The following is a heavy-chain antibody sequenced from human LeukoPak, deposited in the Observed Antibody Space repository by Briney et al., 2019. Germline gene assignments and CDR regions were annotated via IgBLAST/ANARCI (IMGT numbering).Heavy chain of an antibody. J-gene: IGHJ5*02. V-gene: IGHV1-8*03. CDR2: MNPNSGNT. CDR3: ARGNDDFWSGYYTGAWFDP. D-gene: IGHD3-3*01. CDR1: GSTFTSYD. Sequence: ASVKVSCKASGSTFTSYDINWVRQATGQGLEWMGWMNPNSGNTGYAQKFQGRVTITRNTSISTAYMELSSLRSEDTAVYYCARGNDDFWSGYYTGAWFDPWGQGTLVTVSS.